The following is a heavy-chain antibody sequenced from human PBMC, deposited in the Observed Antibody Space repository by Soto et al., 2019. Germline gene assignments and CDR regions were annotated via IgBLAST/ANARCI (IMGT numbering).Heavy chain of an antibody. J-gene: IGHJ6*02. Sequence: EVQLVESGGGLVKPGGSLRLSCAASGFTFSNAWMNWVRQAPGKGLEWVGRIKSKTDGGTTDFAATVNGRFTISRNDSENTLYLQTNSLKTEDTGVYYCTTFSNWPYYYCYGMDVWGQGTTVTVSS. CDR1: GFTFSNAW. CDR3: TTFSNWPYYYCYGMDV. D-gene: IGHD6-13*01. V-gene: IGHV3-15*07. CDR2: IKSKTDGGTT.